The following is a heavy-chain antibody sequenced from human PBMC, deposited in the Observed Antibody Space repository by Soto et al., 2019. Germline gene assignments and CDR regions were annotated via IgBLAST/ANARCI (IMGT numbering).Heavy chain of an antibody. V-gene: IGHV1-69*02. CDR1: GGTFSSYT. Sequence: QVQLVQSGAEVKKPGSSVKVSCKASGGTFSSYTISWVRQAPGQGPEWMGRIIPILGIANYAQKFQGRATITADKSTSTAYMELSSLRSEDTAVYYCARSVGVARHSLAYWGQGTLVTVSS. CDR3: ARSVGVARHSLAY. CDR2: IIPILGIA. D-gene: IGHD3-3*01. J-gene: IGHJ4*02.